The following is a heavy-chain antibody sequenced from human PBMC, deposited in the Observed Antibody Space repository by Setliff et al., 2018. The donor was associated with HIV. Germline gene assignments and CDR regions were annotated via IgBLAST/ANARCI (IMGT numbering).Heavy chain of an antibody. V-gene: IGHV4-34*01. CDR1: GRSSSGYY. J-gene: IGHJ5*02. CDR3: ARGGRYYLPGIAVAGIQRNWFDP. Sequence: SETMSLTCALYGRSSSGYYWNWIRQPPGNGLEWIGEINNRGSTKYNPSLKSRVTISVDMSKNQFTLKFTSVTAADPAVYYCARGGRYYLPGIAVAGIQRNWFDPWGQGALVTVSS. CDR2: INNRGST. D-gene: IGHD6-19*01.